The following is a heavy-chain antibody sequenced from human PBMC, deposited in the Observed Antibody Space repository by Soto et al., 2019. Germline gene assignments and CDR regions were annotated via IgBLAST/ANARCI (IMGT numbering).Heavy chain of an antibody. CDR3: TSSTSCYGCYYYGMDV. Sequence: GSLRLCCAASGFNFSGSAMHWVRQASGKGLEWVGFIRSKAYGGTTEYAASVKGRLTISRDDPKTIAYLQMNSLKTEDTAVYYCTSSTSCYGCYYYGMDVWGQGTTVTVSS. D-gene: IGHD2-2*01. J-gene: IGHJ6*02. CDR1: GFNFSGSA. V-gene: IGHV3-49*04. CDR2: IRSKAYGGTT.